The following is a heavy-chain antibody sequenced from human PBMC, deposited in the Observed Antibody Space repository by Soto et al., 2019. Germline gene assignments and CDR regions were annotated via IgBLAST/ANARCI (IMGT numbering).Heavy chain of an antibody. J-gene: IGHJ6*02. CDR3: AREMNCSSTSCPGYYYGMDV. Sequence: ASVKVSCKASGYTFTGYYMHWVLQAPGQGLEWMGWINPNSGGTNYAQKFQGWVTMTRDTSISTAYMELSRLRSDDTAVYYCAREMNCSSTSCPGYYYGMDVWGQGTTVTVSS. V-gene: IGHV1-2*04. D-gene: IGHD2-2*01. CDR1: GYTFTGYY. CDR2: INPNSGGT.